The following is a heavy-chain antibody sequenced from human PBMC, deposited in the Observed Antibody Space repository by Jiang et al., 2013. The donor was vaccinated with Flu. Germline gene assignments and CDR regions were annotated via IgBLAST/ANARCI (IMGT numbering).Heavy chain of an antibody. V-gene: IGHV4-39*01. CDR3: ARHGYSSGWYPPFGY. Sequence: SRVTISVDTSKNQFSLKLSSVTAADTAVYYCARHGYSSGWYPPFGYWGQGTLVTVSS. D-gene: IGHD6-19*01. J-gene: IGHJ4*02.